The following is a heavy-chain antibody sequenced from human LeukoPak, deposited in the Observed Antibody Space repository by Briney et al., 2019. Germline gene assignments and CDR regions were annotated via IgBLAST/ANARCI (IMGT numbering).Heavy chain of an antibody. CDR3: ARQSRSSSWLNFDF. V-gene: IGHV4-39*01. CDR1: GGSISSSSYY. CDR2: IYYSGST. J-gene: IGHJ4*02. Sequence: SETLSLTCTVSGGSISSSSYYWGWIRQPPGKGLEWIGGIYYSGSTYYNPSLKSRVTISVDTSKSQFSLKLSSVTAADTALFYCARQSRSSSWLNFDFWGQGTLVTVSS. D-gene: IGHD6-13*01.